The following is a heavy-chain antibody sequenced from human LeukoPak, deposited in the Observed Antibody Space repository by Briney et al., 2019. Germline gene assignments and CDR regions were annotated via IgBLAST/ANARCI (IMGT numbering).Heavy chain of an antibody. Sequence: AGGSPRLSCAASGFTFSSYGMHWVRQAPGKGLERVAVISYDGSNKYYADSVKGRFTISRDNSKNTLYLQMNSLRAEDTAVYYCAIPRRDIVVVPAAIDYWGQGTLATVSS. V-gene: IGHV3-30*03. J-gene: IGHJ4*02. CDR1: GFTFSSYG. CDR2: ISYDGSNK. CDR3: AIPRRDIVVVPAAIDY. D-gene: IGHD2-2*01.